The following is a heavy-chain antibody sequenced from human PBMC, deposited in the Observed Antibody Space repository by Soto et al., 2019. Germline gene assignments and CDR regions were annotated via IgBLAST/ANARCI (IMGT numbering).Heavy chain of an antibody. CDR2: ISYDGSNK. CDR3: ARGGGTLDAFDI. D-gene: IGHD2-15*01. J-gene: IGHJ3*02. CDR1: GFTFSSYA. V-gene: IGHV3-30-3*01. Sequence: QVQLVESGGGVVQPGRSLRLSCAASGFTFSSYAMHWVRQAPGKGLEWVAVISYDGSNKYYADSVKGRFTISRDNSKNTLYLQMNSLRAEDTAVYSCARGGGTLDAFDIWGQGTMVTVSS.